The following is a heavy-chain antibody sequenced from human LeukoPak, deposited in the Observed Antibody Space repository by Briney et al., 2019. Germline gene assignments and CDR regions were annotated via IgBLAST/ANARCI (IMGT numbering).Heavy chain of an antibody. V-gene: IGHV4-59*11. CDR3: ARQSLGDIVVVPADVFDY. Sequence: PSETLSLTCTVSGGSIDSHYWSWIRQPPGKGLEWIGYIYYTGSTNYNPSLKSRVTISVDTSKNQFSLKLSSVTAADTAVYYCARQSLGDIVVVPADVFDYWGQGTLVTVSS. J-gene: IGHJ4*02. CDR2: IYYTGST. CDR1: GGSIDSHY. D-gene: IGHD2-2*01.